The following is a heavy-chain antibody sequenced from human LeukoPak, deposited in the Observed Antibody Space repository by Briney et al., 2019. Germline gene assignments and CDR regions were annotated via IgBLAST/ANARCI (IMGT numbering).Heavy chain of an antibody. V-gene: IGHV4-59*01. Sequence: SETLSLTCKVSGCSISTYYWSWFRQPPGKGLEGIGDIYNSGSATYNPSLKSRVTISVDTSKNQFSLKLTSVSTTDTAVYYCARHSDRGANIHGFHTWGQGTKVSVSS. J-gene: IGHJ3*02. D-gene: IGHD3-9*01. CDR2: IYNSGSA. CDR1: GCSISTYY. CDR3: ARHSDRGANIHGFHT.